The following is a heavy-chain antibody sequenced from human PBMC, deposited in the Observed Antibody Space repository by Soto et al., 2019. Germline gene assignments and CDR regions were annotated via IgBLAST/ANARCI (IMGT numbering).Heavy chain of an antibody. CDR1: GFTFSTYS. CDR3: ARHHHVGGAYVYYGMDV. CDR2: ISSRGDI. J-gene: IGHJ6*02. Sequence: SGGSLRLSCVGSGFTFSTYSINWVRQAPGKGLEWVSSISSRGDIYYADSVKGRFTISRDNAKNSVSLQMNSLRAEDTAVYYCARHHHVGGAYVYYGMDVWGQGTTVTVSS. D-gene: IGHD4-17*01. V-gene: IGHV3-21*01.